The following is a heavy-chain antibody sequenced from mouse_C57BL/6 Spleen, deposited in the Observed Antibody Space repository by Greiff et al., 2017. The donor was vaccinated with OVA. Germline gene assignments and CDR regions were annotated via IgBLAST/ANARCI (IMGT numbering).Heavy chain of an antibody. CDR1: GYTFTDYE. CDR2: IDPETGGT. J-gene: IGHJ4*01. CDR3: TIRYSNFYAMDY. D-gene: IGHD2-5*01. V-gene: IGHV1-15*01. Sequence: VQLQQSGAELVRPGASVTLSCKASGYTFTDYEMHWVKQTPVHGLEWIGAIDPETGGTAYNQKFKGKAILTADKSSSTAYMELRSLTSEDSAVYYCTIRYSNFYAMDYWGQGTSVTVSS.